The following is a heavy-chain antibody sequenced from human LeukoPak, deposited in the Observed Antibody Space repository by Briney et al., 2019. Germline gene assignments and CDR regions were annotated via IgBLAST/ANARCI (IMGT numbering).Heavy chain of an antibody. J-gene: IGHJ5*02. Sequence: GGSLRLSCAASGFTFSDYYMSWIRQAPGKGLEWVSYISSSGSTIYYVDSVKGRFTISRDNAKNSLYLQMNSLRAEDTAVYYCARSNGMVRANWFDPWGQGTLVTVSS. CDR3: ARSNGMVRANWFDP. CDR2: ISSSGSTI. D-gene: IGHD3-10*01. V-gene: IGHV3-11*01. CDR1: GFTFSDYY.